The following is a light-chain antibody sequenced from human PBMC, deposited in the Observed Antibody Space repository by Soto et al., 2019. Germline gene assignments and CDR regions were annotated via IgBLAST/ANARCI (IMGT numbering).Light chain of an antibody. Sequence: QSVLTQPASVSGSPGQSITISCTGTSSDVGGYNYVSWYQHHPGKAPKLMIYDVSNRPSGVSNRFSGSKSGNTASLIISGLQAEDEADYYCSSYTSSSTLSXYVXGTXTKVTVL. V-gene: IGLV2-14*03. CDR1: SSDVGGYNY. CDR2: DVS. CDR3: SSYTSSSTLSXYV. J-gene: IGLJ1*01.